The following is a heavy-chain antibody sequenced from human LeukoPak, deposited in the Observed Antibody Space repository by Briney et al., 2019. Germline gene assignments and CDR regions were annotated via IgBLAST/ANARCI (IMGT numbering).Heavy chain of an antibody. Sequence: PSETLSLTCTVSGGSISSGYYYWSWIRQPAGKGLEWIGRIYTSGSTNYNPSLKSRVTISIDTSKNQLSLKLSSVTAADTAVYFCAREGVGGYSYGYIYWGQGTPVTVSS. CDR2: IYTSGST. V-gene: IGHV4-61*02. CDR1: GGSISSGYYY. D-gene: IGHD5-18*01. CDR3: AREGVGGYSYGYIY. J-gene: IGHJ4*02.